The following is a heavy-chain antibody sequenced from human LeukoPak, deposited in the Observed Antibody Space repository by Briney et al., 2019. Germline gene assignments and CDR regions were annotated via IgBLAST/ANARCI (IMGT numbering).Heavy chain of an antibody. CDR3: RGTYYYGSGIDGDYFDY. V-gene: IGHV3-33*01. CDR1: GFNFGTFA. Sequence: GGSLRLSCEASGFNFGTFAMHWVRQAPGKGLEWLATIWYDGSNKHYSDSVKGRFTISRDNSKSSLYLQMNSLRAEDTAVYYCRGTYYYGSGIDGDYFDYWGQGTLVTVSS. D-gene: IGHD3-10*01. CDR2: IWYDGSNK. J-gene: IGHJ4*02.